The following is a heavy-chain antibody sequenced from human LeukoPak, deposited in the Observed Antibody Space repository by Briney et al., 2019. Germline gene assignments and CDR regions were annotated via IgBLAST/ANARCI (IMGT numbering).Heavy chain of an antibody. CDR2: ISSSSTTI. CDR3: ARDRGSGQYWYFDL. Sequence: GGSLRLSCAASGFTFSSYSMMWVRQAPGKGLEWVSYISSSSTTIHYADSVKGRFTISRDNAKNSVYLQMNSLRAGDTAVYYCARDRGSGQYWYFDLWGRGTLVTVSS. D-gene: IGHD6-19*01. CDR1: GFTFSSYS. J-gene: IGHJ2*01. V-gene: IGHV3-48*01.